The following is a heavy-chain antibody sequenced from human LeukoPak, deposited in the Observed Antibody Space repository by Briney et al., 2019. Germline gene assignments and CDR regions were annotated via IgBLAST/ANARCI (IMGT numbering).Heavy chain of an antibody. Sequence: GGSLRLSCEASGFTFSNFAVNWVRQAPGKGLEWISFISSGGTTISYAESVRGRFTISRDNARNSLFLQMNSLRVEDTAVYYCARDLMPYVDPEYFDHWGQGTLDTVSS. V-gene: IGHV3-48*03. CDR1: GFTFSNFA. CDR2: ISSGGTTI. CDR3: ARDLMPYVDPEYFDH. D-gene: IGHD3-9*01. J-gene: IGHJ1*01.